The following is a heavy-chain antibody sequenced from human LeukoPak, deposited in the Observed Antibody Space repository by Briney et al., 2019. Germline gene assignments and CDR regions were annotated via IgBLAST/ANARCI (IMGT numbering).Heavy chain of an antibody. CDR2: TNTNTGNP. D-gene: IGHD2-15*01. J-gene: IGHJ6*02. CDR1: GYTFTSYA. Sequence: ASVKVSCKASGYTFTSYAMNWVRQAPGQGLEWMGWTNTNTGNPTYAQGFTGRFVFSLDTSVSTAYLQISSLKAEDTAVYYCARGDCSGGSCYRYYYYYGMDVWGQGTTVTVSS. V-gene: IGHV7-4-1*02. CDR3: ARGDCSGGSCYRYYYYYGMDV.